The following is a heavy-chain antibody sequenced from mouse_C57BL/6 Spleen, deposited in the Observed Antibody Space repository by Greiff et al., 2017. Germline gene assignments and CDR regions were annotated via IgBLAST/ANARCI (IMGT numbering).Heavy chain of an antibody. Sequence: QVQLQQPGAELVMPGASVKLSCKASGYTFTSYWMHWVNQRPGQGLEWIGEIDPSDSYTNYNQKFKGKSTLTVDKSSSTAYMQLSSLTSEDSAVYYCARLEGSYPFAYWGQGTLVTVSA. CDR3: ARLEGSYPFAY. J-gene: IGHJ3*01. CDR2: IDPSDSYT. V-gene: IGHV1-69*01. D-gene: IGHD1-1*02. CDR1: GYTFTSYW.